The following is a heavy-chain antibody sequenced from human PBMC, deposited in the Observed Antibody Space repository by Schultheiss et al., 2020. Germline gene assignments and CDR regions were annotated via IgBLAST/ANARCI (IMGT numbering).Heavy chain of an antibody. CDR2: IWYDGSNK. CDR3: VRDPNFQLAAVEFDY. Sequence: GGSLRLSCAASGFTFSSYGMHWVRQAPGKGLEWVAVIWYDGSNKYYADSVKGRFTISKDNAKNSLYLHMNSLGAEDTAIYYCVRDPNFQLAAVEFDYWGLGTLVTVSS. CDR1: GFTFSSYG. J-gene: IGHJ4*02. D-gene: IGHD6-13*01. V-gene: IGHV3-33*01.